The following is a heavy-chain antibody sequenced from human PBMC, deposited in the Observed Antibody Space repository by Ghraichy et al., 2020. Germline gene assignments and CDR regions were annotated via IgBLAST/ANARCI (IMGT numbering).Heavy chain of an antibody. CDR3: ARLVEMATISYYYYGMDV. CDR2: IIPILGIT. CDR1: GGTFSSYA. J-gene: IGHJ6*02. Sequence: SVKVSCKASGGTFSSYAISWVRQAPGQGLEWMGRIIPILGITNYAQKFQGRVTITADKSTSTAYMELSSLRSEDTAVYYCARLVEMATISYYYYGMDVWCQGTTVTVSS. V-gene: IGHV1-69*04. D-gene: IGHD5-24*01.